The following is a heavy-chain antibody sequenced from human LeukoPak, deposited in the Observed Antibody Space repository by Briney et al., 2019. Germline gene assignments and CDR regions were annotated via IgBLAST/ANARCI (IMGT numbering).Heavy chain of an antibody. V-gene: IGHV1-46*01. D-gene: IGHD2-2*02. CDR1: GYTFTSYY. Sequence: ASVKVSCKASGYTFTSYYMHWVRQAPGQGLEWMGIINPSGGSTSYAQKFQGRVTMTRDTSTSTVYMELSSLRSEDTAVYYCARGGIVVVPAAIREGFDYWGQGTLVTVSS. CDR2: INPSGGST. J-gene: IGHJ4*02. CDR3: ARGGIVVVPAAIREGFDY.